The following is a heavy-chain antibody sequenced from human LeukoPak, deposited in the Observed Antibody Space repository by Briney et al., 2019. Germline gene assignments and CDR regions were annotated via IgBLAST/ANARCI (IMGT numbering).Heavy chain of an antibody. V-gene: IGHV5-51*01. CDR2: IYPGDSDT. J-gene: IGHJ6*02. D-gene: IGHD2-2*01. CDR1: GYSFTSYW. CDR3: ARRDGYCSSTSCYADYYYGMDV. Sequence: GESLKISCKGSGYSFTSYWIGWVRQMPGKGLEWMGIIYPGDSDTRYSPSFQGQVTISADKSISTAYLQWGSLKASDTAMYYCARRDGYCSSTSCYADYYYGMDVWGQGTTVTVSS.